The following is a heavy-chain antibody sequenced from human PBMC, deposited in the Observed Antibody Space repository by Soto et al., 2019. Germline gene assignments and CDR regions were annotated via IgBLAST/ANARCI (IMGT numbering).Heavy chain of an antibody. V-gene: IGHV4-4*02. CDR1: GVSISSHDW. D-gene: IGHD6-13*01. CDR2: SHQSGNT. CDR3: ATRDSSRFY. Sequence: QVQLQESGPGLVKPSGTLSLTCAVSGVSISSHDWWTWVRQPPGKGLVWIGESHQSGNTNYNSSLESRITISVDKSKNQSSLELSSVTVADTAVYYCATRDSSRFYWGQGTLVTVSS. J-gene: IGHJ4*02.